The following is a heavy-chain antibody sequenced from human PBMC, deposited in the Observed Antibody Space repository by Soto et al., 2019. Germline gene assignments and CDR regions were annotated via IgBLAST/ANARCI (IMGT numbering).Heavy chain of an antibody. CDR3: ARDKNVYDFFGADDAFEI. D-gene: IGHD3-3*01. Sequence: EVQLVESGGGLVQPGGSLRLSCAASGFTFRSYWMSWVRQAPGKGLEWVASIKQDGSDKYYVESVKGRFTISRDNAENSLDLLMNTLRAEDTAVYYCARDKNVYDFFGADDAFEIWGQGTMVTVSS. J-gene: IGHJ3*02. CDR1: GFTFRSYW. CDR2: IKQDGSDK. V-gene: IGHV3-7*05.